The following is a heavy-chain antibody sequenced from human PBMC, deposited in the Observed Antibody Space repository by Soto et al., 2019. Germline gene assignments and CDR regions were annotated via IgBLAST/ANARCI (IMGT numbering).Heavy chain of an antibody. V-gene: IGHV1-18*01. CDR1: GYTFTSYG. CDR2: ISAYNGNT. Sequence: ASVKVSCKASGYTFTSYGIIWVRQAPGQGLEWMGWISAYNGNTNYAQKLQGRVTMTTDTSTSTAYMELRSLRSDDTAVYYCARRITMVRGAPLNYFDYWGQGTLGPVSP. D-gene: IGHD3-10*01. J-gene: IGHJ4*02. CDR3: ARRITMVRGAPLNYFDY.